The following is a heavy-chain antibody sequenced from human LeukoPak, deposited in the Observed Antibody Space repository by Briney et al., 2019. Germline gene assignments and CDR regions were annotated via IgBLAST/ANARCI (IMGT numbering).Heavy chain of an antibody. Sequence: GGSLRLSCAASGFTVSSNYMSWVRQAPGKGLEWVSVIYSGGSTYYADSVKGRFTISRDNSKNTLYLQMNSLRAEDTAVYYCASVPTGSSLYGMDVWGQGTTVTVSS. D-gene: IGHD3-10*01. CDR3: ASVPTGSSLYGMDV. CDR2: IYSGGST. V-gene: IGHV3-53*01. CDR1: GFTVSSNY. J-gene: IGHJ6*02.